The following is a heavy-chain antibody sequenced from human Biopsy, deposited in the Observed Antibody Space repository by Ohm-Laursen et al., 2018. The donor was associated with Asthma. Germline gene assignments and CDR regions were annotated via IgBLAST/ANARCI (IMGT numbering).Heavy chain of an antibody. CDR2: ISFDGRYE. J-gene: IGHJ4*02. CDR1: GFSFGSFG. Sequence: SLRLSCAASGFSFGSFGMHWVRQVPGKGPEWVALISFDGRYEYYADSVKGRFTISRDNPMKRLYLRMSSLTAEDTAVYYCARGDSSNWSHYYFDYWGQGTLVTVSS. CDR3: ARGDSSNWSHYYFDY. V-gene: IGHV3-30*03. D-gene: IGHD3-22*01.